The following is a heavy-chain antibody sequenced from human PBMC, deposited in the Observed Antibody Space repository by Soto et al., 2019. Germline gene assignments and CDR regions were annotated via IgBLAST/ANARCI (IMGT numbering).Heavy chain of an antibody. CDR1: GFTVSSNY. V-gene: IGHV3-66*01. CDR3: ARETSNYAYYYYYYMDV. CDR2: IYSGGST. J-gene: IGHJ6*03. D-gene: IGHD4-4*01. Sequence: GGSLRLSCAASGFTVSSNYMSWVRQAPGKGLEWVSVIYSGGSTYYADSVKGRFTISRDNSKNTLYLQMNSLRAEDTAVYYCARETSNYAYYYYYYMDVWGKGTTVTVSS.